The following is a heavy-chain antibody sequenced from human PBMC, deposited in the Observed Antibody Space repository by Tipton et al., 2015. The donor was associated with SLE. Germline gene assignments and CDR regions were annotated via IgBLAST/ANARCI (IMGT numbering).Heavy chain of an antibody. CDR1: GYTFSDYY. CDR2: INPSTGDT. Sequence: QSGAEVEKPGASVKVSCKASGYTFSDYYIHWLRQAPGQGLEWMGWINPSTGDTDYAQDFQGRVTMTRDTSTSTAYMELRSLRSDDTAVYYCARSRYGDRYFDYWGQGTLVTVSS. CDR3: ARSRYGDRYFDY. V-gene: IGHV1-2*02. J-gene: IGHJ4*02. D-gene: IGHD4-17*01.